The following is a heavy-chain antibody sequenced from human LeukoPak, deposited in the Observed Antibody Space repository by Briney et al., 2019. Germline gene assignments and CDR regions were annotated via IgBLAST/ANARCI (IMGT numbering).Heavy chain of an antibody. D-gene: IGHD1-26*01. Sequence: GGSLRLSCAASGFTFSSYSMNWVRKAPGKGLEWVSSISISISYIYYADTVKGRFTISRDNAKNSLYLQMNSLRAEDTAVYYCASEEQSAFDIWGQGTMVTVSS. CDR3: ASEEQSAFDI. CDR1: GFTFSSYS. V-gene: IGHV3-21*01. CDR2: ISISISYI. J-gene: IGHJ3*02.